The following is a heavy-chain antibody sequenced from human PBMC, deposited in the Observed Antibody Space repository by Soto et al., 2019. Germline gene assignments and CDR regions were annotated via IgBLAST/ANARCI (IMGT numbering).Heavy chain of an antibody. J-gene: IGHJ4*02. CDR1: WIPFYSYS. CDR3: AKYGAYCGGDCYDY. CDR2: ISGSGGST. D-gene: IGHD2-21*01. V-gene: IGHV3-23*01. Sequence: PGGSLRLSCASPWIPFYSYSMSWVPQAPGKGLEWVSAISGSGGSTYYADSVKGRFTISRDNSKNTLYLQMNSLRAEDTAVYYCAKYGAYCGGDCYDYWGQGTLLTVSS.